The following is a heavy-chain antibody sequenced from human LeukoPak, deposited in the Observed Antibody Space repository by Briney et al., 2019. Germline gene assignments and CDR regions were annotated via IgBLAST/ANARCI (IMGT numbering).Heavy chain of an antibody. J-gene: IGHJ4*02. CDR2: IKQDGSEK. CDR3: ARGQGWLVDY. D-gene: IGHD6-19*01. Sequence: PGGSLRLSCAGSGFTFSNSYMTWVRQAPGKGLEWVANIKQDGSEKFYVDSVRGRFTISRDNAKNTLYLQMNSLTAEDTAIYYCARGQGWLVDYWGQGTLVTVSS. CDR1: GFTFSNSY. V-gene: IGHV3-7*05.